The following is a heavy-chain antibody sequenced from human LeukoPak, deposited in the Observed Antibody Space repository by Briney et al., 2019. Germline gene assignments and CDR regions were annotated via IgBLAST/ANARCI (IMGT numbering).Heavy chain of an antibody. J-gene: IGHJ4*02. D-gene: IGHD6-19*01. V-gene: IGHV4-34*01. CDR2: IYYSGST. CDR3: ASERGVAGTRGIDY. CDR1: GGSFSGYY. Sequence: SETLSLTCAVYGGSFSGYYWSWIRQPPGKGLEWIGSIYYSGSTYYNPSLKSRVTISVDTSKNQFSLKLSSVTAADTAVYYCASERGVAGTRGIDYWGQGTLVTVSS.